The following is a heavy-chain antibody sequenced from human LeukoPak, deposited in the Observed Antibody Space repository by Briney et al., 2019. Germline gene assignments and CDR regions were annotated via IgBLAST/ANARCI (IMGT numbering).Heavy chain of an antibody. CDR3: ARDPSEQLVFFY. CDR2: ISPIFRTA. Sequence: GASVKVSCKASGGTFSSYAISWVRQAPGQGLEWMGGISPIFRTASYAQKFQGRVTLTTDESTSTAYMELSSLRSEDTAVYYCARDPSEQLVFFYWGQGTLVTVSS. J-gene: IGHJ4*02. CDR1: GGTFSSYA. D-gene: IGHD6-6*01. V-gene: IGHV1-69*05.